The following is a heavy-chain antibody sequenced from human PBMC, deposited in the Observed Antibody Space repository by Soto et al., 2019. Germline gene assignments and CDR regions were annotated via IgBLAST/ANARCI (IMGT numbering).Heavy chain of an antibody. V-gene: IGHV3-7*03. CDR2: IKHDGSVQ. D-gene: IGHD6-19*01. CDR1: EFTFSGYW. J-gene: IGHJ4*02. Sequence: GGSLRLSCEASEFTFSGYWMSWVRQAPGKGLEWVADIKHDGSVQYYVDSVKGRFTISRDNAKKLLYLQMNGLRAEDTALYYCARAPYSNGWYRFDLWGQGTLVTVSS. CDR3: ARAPYSNGWYRFDL.